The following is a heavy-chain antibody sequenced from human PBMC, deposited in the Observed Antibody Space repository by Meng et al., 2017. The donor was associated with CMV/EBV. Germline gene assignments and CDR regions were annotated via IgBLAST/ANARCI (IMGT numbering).Heavy chain of an antibody. CDR2: IIPILGIA. CDR1: GGTFSSYA. Sequence: SVKVSCKASGGTFSSYAISWGRQAPGQGLEWMGGIIPILGIANYAQKFQGRVTITADKSTSTAYMELSSLRSEDTAVYYCARDPERYNWNYAYYGMDVWGQGTTVTVSS. J-gene: IGHJ6*02. V-gene: IGHV1-69*10. CDR3: ARDPERYNWNYAYYGMDV. D-gene: IGHD1-7*01.